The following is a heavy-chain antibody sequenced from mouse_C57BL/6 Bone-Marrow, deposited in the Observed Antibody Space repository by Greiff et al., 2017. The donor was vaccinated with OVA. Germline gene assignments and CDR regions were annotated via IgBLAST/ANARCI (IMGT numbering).Heavy chain of an antibody. V-gene: IGHV1-4*01. CDR3: ARCGYDPWFAY. J-gene: IGHJ3*01. Sequence: QVQLQQSGAELARPGASVKMSSKASGYTFTSYTMHWVKQRPGQGLEWIGYINPSSGYTKYNQKFKDKATLTADKSSSTAYMQLSSLTSEDSAVYYCARCGYDPWFAYWGQGTLVTVSA. CDR1: GYTFTSYT. CDR2: INPSSGYT. D-gene: IGHD2-2*01.